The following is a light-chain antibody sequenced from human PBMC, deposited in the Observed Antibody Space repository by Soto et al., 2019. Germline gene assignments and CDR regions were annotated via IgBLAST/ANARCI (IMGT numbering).Light chain of an antibody. J-gene: IGKJ4*01. Sequence: DIQMTQSPSTLSASVGDRVTITCRASQSISSWLAWYQQKTGQATNLLIYKTSSLERGVPSRFSGSGSGTEFTLTVNSMQTDDFATYYCPEYGSCPFTFGGGTKVEIK. CDR1: QSISSW. CDR2: KTS. V-gene: IGKV1-5*03. CDR3: PEYGSCPFT.